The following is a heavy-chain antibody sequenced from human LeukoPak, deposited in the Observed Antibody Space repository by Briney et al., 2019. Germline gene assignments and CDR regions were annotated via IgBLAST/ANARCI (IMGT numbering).Heavy chain of an antibody. D-gene: IGHD6-13*01. CDR1: GGTFSSYA. CDR3: ARLYSSSRYSYWYFDL. CDR2: IIPIFGTA. Sequence: SVKVSCKASGGTFSSYAISWVRQAPGQGLEWMGGIIPIFGTANYAQKFQGRVTITADKSTSTAYMELSSLRSEDTAVYYCARLYSSSRYSYWYFDLWGRGTLVTVSS. V-gene: IGHV1-69*06. J-gene: IGHJ2*01.